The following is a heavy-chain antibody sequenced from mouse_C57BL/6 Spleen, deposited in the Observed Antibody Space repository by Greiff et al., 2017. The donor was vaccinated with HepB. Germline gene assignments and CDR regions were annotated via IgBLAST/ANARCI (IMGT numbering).Heavy chain of an antibody. V-gene: IGHV14-4*01. J-gene: IGHJ1*03. CDR1: GFNIKDDY. Sequence: VQLQQSGAELVRPGASVKLSCTASGFNIKDDYMHWVKQRPEQGLEWIGWIDPENGDTEYASKFQGKATITADTSSNTAYLQLSSLTSEDTAVYYCTYCHGGYFDVWGTGTTVTVSS. CDR2: IDPENGDT. CDR3: TYCHGGYFDV.